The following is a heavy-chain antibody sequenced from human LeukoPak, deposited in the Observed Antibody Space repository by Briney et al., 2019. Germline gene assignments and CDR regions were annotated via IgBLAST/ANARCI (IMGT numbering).Heavy chain of an antibody. Sequence: GASVKVSCKASGYTFTGYYMLWVRQAPGQGLEWMGWINPNSGGTNYAQQFQGRVTMTRDTSISTPYMELSRLRSADPAGYYCARAHYLGAPKNWGQGTLVTVSS. CDR2: INPNSGGT. V-gene: IGHV1-2*02. CDR3: ARAHYLGAPKN. CDR1: GYTFTGYY. J-gene: IGHJ4*02. D-gene: IGHD3-10*01.